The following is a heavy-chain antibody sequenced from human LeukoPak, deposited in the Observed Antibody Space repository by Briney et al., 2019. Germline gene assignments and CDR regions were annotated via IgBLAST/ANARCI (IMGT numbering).Heavy chain of an antibody. D-gene: IGHD6-13*01. Sequence: GGSLRLSCAASGFTLRTYWMSWVRQAPGKGLEWVASIKRDGSEKYYVDSVKGRFTISRDNAKNSLYLQMNSLRAEDTAVYYCARDGSSWYRSEYYFDYWGQGTLVTVSS. J-gene: IGHJ4*02. V-gene: IGHV3-7*01. CDR1: GFTLRTYW. CDR3: ARDGSSWYRSEYYFDY. CDR2: IKRDGSEK.